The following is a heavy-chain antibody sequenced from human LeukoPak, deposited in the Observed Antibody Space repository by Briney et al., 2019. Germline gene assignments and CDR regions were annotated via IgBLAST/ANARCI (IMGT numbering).Heavy chain of an antibody. CDR3: AKGGEILGFDY. D-gene: IGHD1-26*01. V-gene: IGHV3-43*02. J-gene: IGHJ4*02. Sequence: GGSLRLSCAASGFTFDDYAMHWVRQAPGKGREGVSLISGDGGSTYYADSVKGRFTISRDNSKNSLYLKMNRLRNKDTDLYSSAKGGEILGFDYWGQGTLVPVSS. CDR1: GFTFDDYA. CDR2: ISGDGGST.